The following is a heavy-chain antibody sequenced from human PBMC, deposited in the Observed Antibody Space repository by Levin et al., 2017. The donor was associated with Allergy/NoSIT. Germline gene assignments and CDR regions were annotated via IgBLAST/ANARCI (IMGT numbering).Heavy chain of an antibody. CDR3: ARVTKEIGRISWWGAAAFDI. V-gene: IGHV3-53*01. J-gene: IGHJ3*02. CDR1: GFTVSSNY. CDR2: IYSGGST. Sequence: GESLKISCAASGFTVSSNYMSWVRQAPGKGLEWVSVIYSGGSTYYADSVKGRFTISRDNSKNTLYLQMNSLRAEDTAVYYCARVTKEIGRISWWGAAAFDIWGQGTMVTVSS. D-gene: IGHD2-21*01.